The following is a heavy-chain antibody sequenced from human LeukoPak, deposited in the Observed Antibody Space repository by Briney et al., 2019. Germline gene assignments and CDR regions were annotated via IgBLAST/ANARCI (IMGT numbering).Heavy chain of an antibody. Sequence: SETLSLTCTVSGGSINSYYWSRIRQPPGKGLEWIGYIYYSGSTNYNPSLKSRLTISVDKSKNQFSLKLSSVSAADTAVYYCARYYGGYSTGFDYWGQGTLVTVSS. J-gene: IGHJ4*02. CDR3: ARYYGGYSTGFDY. CDR1: GGSINSYY. D-gene: IGHD5-12*01. CDR2: IYYSGST. V-gene: IGHV4-59*12.